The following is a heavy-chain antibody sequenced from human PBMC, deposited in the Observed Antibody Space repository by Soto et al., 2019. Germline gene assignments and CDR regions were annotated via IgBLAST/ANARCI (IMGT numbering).Heavy chain of an antibody. CDR3: ERHSIWLLLSDY. CDR1: GGSISNSNYY. CDR2: IYYTGST. Sequence: SSETLSLTCNVSGGSISNSNYYWDWIRQPPGKGLEWIGSIYYTGSTYYNPSLKSRVTISVDTSKNQFSLKLDSVTATGTAVYFCERHSIWLLLSDYWGQGSLVTVSS. D-gene: IGHD3-22*01. J-gene: IGHJ4*02. V-gene: IGHV4-39*01.